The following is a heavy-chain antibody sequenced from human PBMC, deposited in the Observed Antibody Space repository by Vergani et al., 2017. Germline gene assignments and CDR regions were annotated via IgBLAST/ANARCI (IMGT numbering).Heavy chain of an antibody. V-gene: IGHV3-30*18. Sequence: QVQLVESGGGVVQPGRSLRLSCAASGFTFSSYGMHWVRQAPGKGLEWVAVISYDGSNKYYADSVKGRVTISRDNSKNTLYLQMNSLRAEDTAVYYCAKGRRNTVTTSFDYWGQGTLVTVSS. CDR2: ISYDGSNK. CDR1: GFTFSSYG. CDR3: AKGRRNTVTTSFDY. J-gene: IGHJ4*02. D-gene: IGHD4-17*01.